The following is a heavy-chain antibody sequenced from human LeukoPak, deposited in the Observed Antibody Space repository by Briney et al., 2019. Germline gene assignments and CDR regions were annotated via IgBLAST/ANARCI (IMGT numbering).Heavy chain of an antibody. CDR1: GYSLSSGYY. CDR2: IYHSGST. D-gene: IGHD6-19*01. CDR3: ARTYSSGWYGGLDP. Sequence: SETLSLTCTVSGYSLSSGYYWGWIRQPPGKGLEWIGSIYHSGSTYYNPSLKSRVTISVDTSKNQFSLKLSSATAADTAVYYCARTYSSGWYGGLDPWGQGTLVTVSS. V-gene: IGHV4-38-2*02. J-gene: IGHJ5*02.